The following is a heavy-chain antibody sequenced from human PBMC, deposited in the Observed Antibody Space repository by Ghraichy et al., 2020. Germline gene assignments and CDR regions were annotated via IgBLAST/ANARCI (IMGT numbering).Heavy chain of an antibody. CDR2: IKQDGSEK. V-gene: IGHV3-7*01. J-gene: IGHJ4*02. D-gene: IGHD6-19*01. CDR3: AREGVGRQWLVYFDY. Sequence: GGSLRLSCAASGFTFSSYWMSWVCQAPGKGLEWVANIKQDGSEKYYVDSVKGRFTISRDNAKNSLYLQMNSLRAEYTAVYYCAREGVGRQWLVYFDYWGQGTLGTVSS. CDR1: GFTFSSYW.